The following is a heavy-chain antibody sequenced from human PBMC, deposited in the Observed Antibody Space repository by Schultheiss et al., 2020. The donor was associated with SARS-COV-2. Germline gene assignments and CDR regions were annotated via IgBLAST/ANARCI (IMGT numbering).Heavy chain of an antibody. J-gene: IGHJ5*02. V-gene: IGHV3-74*01. CDR3: AKASSSSVGNWFDP. D-gene: IGHD6-25*01. CDR2: INSDGSST. Sequence: GGSLRLSCAASGFTVSSNYMSWVRQAPGKGLEWVSRINSDGSSTSYADSVKGRFTISRDNAKNSLYLQMNSLRTDDTALYYCAKASSSSVGNWFDPWGQGTLVTVSS. CDR1: GFTVSSNY.